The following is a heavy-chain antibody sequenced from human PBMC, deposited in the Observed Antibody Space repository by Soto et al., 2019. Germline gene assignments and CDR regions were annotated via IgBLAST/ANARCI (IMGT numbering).Heavy chain of an antibody. CDR1: GGSISSYY. V-gene: IGHV4-59*01. Sequence: SETLSLTCTVSGGSISSYYWSWIRQPPGKGLEWIGYIYYSGSTNYNPSLKSRVTISVDTSKNQFSLKLSSVTAADTAVYYCARFIRYFDWLPTTEYYFDYWGQETLVTVSS. J-gene: IGHJ4*02. CDR2: IYYSGST. D-gene: IGHD3-9*01. CDR3: ARFIRYFDWLPTTEYYFDY.